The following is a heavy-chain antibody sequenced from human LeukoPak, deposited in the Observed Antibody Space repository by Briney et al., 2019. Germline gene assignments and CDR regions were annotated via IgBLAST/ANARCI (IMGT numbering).Heavy chain of an antibody. CDR3: AGGGLNWLDP. V-gene: IGHV4-34*01. CDR2: INHSGST. CDR1: GGSFSGYY. Sequence: SETLSLTCAVYGGSFSGYYWSWIRQPPGKGLEWIGEINHSGSTNYNPSLKSRVTISVDTSKNQFSLKLSSVTAADTAVYYCAGGGLNWLDPWGQGTLVTVSS. J-gene: IGHJ5*02.